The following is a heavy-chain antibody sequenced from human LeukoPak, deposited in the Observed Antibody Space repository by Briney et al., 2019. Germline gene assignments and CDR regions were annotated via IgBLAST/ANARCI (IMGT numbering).Heavy chain of an antibody. CDR2: IYYSGST. CDR1: GGSISSSSYY. J-gene: IGHJ4*02. V-gene: IGHV4-39*01. Sequence: SETLSLTCTVSGGSISSSSYYWGWIRQPPGKGLEWIGSIYYSGSTYYNPSLKSRVTISVDTSKNQFSLKLSSVTAADTAVYYCARYYYDSSGFFDYWGQGTLVTVSS. D-gene: IGHD3-22*01. CDR3: ARYYYDSSGFFDY.